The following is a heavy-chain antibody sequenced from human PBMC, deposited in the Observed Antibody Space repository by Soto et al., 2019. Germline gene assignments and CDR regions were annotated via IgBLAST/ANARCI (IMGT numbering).Heavy chain of an antibody. CDR1: GFTFRSYS. Sequence: SLRLSCSASGFTFRSYSMNWVRQAPGKGLEWVSYISFSSSSIYYADSVKGRFTISRDNAKNSLYLHINNLTAEDTAVYYCARGRGGGHYFDFWGQGTLVTVSS. V-gene: IGHV3-48*04. D-gene: IGHD3-16*01. CDR2: ISFSSSSI. J-gene: IGHJ4*02. CDR3: ARGRGGGHYFDF.